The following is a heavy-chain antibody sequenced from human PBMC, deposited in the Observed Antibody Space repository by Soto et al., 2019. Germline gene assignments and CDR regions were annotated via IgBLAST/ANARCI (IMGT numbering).Heavy chain of an antibody. CDR1: GGSISSGDYY. CDR2: IYYSGST. V-gene: IGHV4-30-4*01. CDR3: ARYNTAMDSVGDRTLDY. Sequence: KASETLSLTCTVSGGSISSGDYYWSWIRQPPGKGLEWIGYIYYSGSTYYNPSLKSRVTISVDTSKNQFSLKLSSVTAADTAVYYCARYNTAMDSVGDRTLDYWGPGTLVPVSS. D-gene: IGHD5-18*01. J-gene: IGHJ4*02.